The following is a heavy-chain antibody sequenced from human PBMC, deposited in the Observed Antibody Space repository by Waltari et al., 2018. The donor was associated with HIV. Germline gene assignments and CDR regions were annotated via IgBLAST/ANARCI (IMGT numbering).Heavy chain of an antibody. CDR1: GGEFNSYS. V-gene: IGHV1-69*08. D-gene: IGHD3-10*01. CDR3: ASARETMGVDFES. Sequence: QLVQSGAEVRKPGSSVRVSCKASGGEFNSYSINWVRQVNGQGLEWLGRIIPMSKTGNKAQKVQGRVTITADKSTSTAYMELSSLKSDDTGVYYCASARETMGVDFESWGQGSLVTVSS. CDR2: IIPMSKTG. J-gene: IGHJ4*02.